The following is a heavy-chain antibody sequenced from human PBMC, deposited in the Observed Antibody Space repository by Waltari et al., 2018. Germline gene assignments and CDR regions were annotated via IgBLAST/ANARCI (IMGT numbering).Heavy chain of an antibody. Sequence: QLQLQESGPGLVKPSETLSLTCTVSGGPISSSSHYWGRIRQPPGKGLEWIGSINYIGNTYNNPSLKSRVTISVDTSKNQFSLKMNSVTATDTAVYYCARRARAGSGVYYFDSWGQGTLVTVSS. CDR1: GGPISSSSHY. CDR2: INYIGNT. V-gene: IGHV4-39*01. J-gene: IGHJ4*02. CDR3: ARRARAGSGVYYFDS. D-gene: IGHD3-3*01.